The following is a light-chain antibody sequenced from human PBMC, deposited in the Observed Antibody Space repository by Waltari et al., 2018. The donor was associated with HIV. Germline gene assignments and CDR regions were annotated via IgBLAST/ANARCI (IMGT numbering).Light chain of an antibody. V-gene: IGKV3-20*01. CDR3: QQYGNSPIS. J-gene: IGKJ2*01. CDR1: QSVDSSC. CDR2: GAS. Sequence: TLLTQSPGPLSLSPGERATLSCRASQSVDSSCLAWYQQKPGQAPRLLIYGASIRATGIPDRFSGSGSGTDFTLTISSLEPEDFAVYSCQQYGNSPISFGQGTKLEIK.